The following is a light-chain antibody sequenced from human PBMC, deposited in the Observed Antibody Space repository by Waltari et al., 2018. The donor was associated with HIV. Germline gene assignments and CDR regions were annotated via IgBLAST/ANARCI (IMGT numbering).Light chain of an antibody. J-gene: IGLJ2*01. Sequence: QPVLPQPPSASASLGASITLTCTMRSGYSNNKVDGYHASPGQGPRFVKRVGTGGIGGAKGDDIPERFSDLGSGLKRYLIIKNIQEEDESDYHCGTDHGSGSNYVYRFGGGTKLTVL. CDR2: VGTGGIGG. V-gene: IGLV9-49*01. CDR1: SGYSNNK. CDR3: GTDHGSGSNYVYR.